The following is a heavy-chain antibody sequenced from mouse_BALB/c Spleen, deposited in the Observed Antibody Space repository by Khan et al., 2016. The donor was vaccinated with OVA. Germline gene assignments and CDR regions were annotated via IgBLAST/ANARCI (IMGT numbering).Heavy chain of an antibody. J-gene: IGHJ2*01. Sequence: VQLQQSGTVLARPGASVKMSCKASGYTFTSYWMHWVKQRPGQGLEWIGAIYPGNSDTNYNQKFKGKAKLTAVTSTSTAYLELNSLTNEDSAGYYCTRNGFGNYESWDYWGQGTTLTLSS. D-gene: IGHD2-1*01. CDR3: TRNGFGNYESWDY. CDR2: IYPGNSDT. V-gene: IGHV1-5*01. CDR1: GYTFTSYW.